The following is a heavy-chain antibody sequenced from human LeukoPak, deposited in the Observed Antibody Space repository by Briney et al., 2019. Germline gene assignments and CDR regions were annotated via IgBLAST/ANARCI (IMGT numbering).Heavy chain of an antibody. CDR2: IKDGGIT. Sequence: SETLSLTCTVYSGSFSGYYWSWIRLPPGKGLEWIGEIKDGGITNYNPSLRSRVTISKDTSNNQLSLKLHSATAADTAVYYCWRGYSGVVGDHWGQGSLVTVSS. D-gene: IGHD2-21*01. CDR3: WRGYSGVVGDH. V-gene: IGHV4-34*01. J-gene: IGHJ4*02. CDR1: SGSFSGYY.